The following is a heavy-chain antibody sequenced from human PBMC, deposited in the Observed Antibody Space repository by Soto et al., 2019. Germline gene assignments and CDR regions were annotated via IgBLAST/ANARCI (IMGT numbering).Heavy chain of an antibody. Sequence: GGSLRLSCAASGFTFSSYGMHWVRQAPGKGLEWVAVVWYDGSKEHYADSVKGRFTISRDISKNTLYLQMNNLRAEDTALYYCATSTDVFDYWGQGTLVTVSS. J-gene: IGHJ4*02. V-gene: IGHV3-33*01. CDR3: ATSTDVFDY. CDR2: VWYDGSKE. D-gene: IGHD4-17*01. CDR1: GFTFSSYG.